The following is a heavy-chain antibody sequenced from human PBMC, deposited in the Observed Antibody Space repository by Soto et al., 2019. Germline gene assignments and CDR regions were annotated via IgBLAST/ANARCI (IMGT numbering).Heavy chain of an antibody. V-gene: IGHV3-30-3*01. J-gene: IGHJ6*02. CDR1: GFSFSSYA. CDR3: ARAPPRGIAAPGTWGSGMDV. CDR2: ISYDGNNK. Sequence: GGSLRLSCAASGFSFSSYAMHWVRQAPGKGLEWVAVISYDGNNKYYADSVKGRITISRDSSKYMVYLQMNSLRPEDTAVYYCARAPPRGIAAPGTWGSGMDVWGHGTTVTVSS. D-gene: IGHD6-13*01.